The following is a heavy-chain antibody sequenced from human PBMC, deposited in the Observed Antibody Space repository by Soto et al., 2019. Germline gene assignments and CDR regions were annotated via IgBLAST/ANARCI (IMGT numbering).Heavy chain of an antibody. Sequence: QVQLVQSGAEVKKPGASVKVSCKVSGYTLTELSMHWVRQAPGKGLEWMGGFDPEDGETIYAQKFQGRATMTADTSTDTAYMELSSLRSEDTAVYYCATGRLGYDFWSGYYYYYYYGMDVWGQGTTVTVSS. J-gene: IGHJ6*02. CDR1: GYTLTELS. CDR2: FDPEDGET. D-gene: IGHD3-3*01. V-gene: IGHV1-24*01. CDR3: ATGRLGYDFWSGYYYYYYYGMDV.